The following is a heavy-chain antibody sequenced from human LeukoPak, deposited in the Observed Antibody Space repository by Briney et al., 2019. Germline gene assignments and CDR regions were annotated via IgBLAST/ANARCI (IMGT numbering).Heavy chain of an antibody. Sequence: SETLSLTCAVYGGSFSGYYWSWIRQPPGEGLEWIGEINHSGSTNYNPSLKSRVTISVDTSKNQFSLKLSSVTAADTAVYYCARVGLNRGAQWLVSDYWGQGTLITVSS. V-gene: IGHV4-34*01. CDR3: ARVGLNRGAQWLVSDY. D-gene: IGHD6-19*01. CDR2: INHSGST. J-gene: IGHJ4*02. CDR1: GGSFSGYY.